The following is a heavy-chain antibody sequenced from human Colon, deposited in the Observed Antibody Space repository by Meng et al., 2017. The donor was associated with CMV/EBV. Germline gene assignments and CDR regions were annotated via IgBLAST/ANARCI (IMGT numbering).Heavy chain of an antibody. CDR3: ARLVVGDNDYFDY. CDR1: GLTFSDSF. V-gene: IGHV3-7*01. CDR2: IKQDGSEK. J-gene: IGHJ4*02. D-gene: IGHD2-15*01. Sequence: CTASGLTFSDSFMSWVRQAPGKGLEWVANIKQDGSEKFYVDSVKGRFTISRDNARKSLYLQMDNLRAEDTAVYYCARLVVGDNDYFDYWGQGTLVTVSS.